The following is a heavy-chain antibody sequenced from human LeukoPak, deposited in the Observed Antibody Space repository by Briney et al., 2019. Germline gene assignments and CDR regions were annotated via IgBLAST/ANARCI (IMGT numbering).Heavy chain of an antibody. Sequence: GGSLRLSCAASGFTFGSYEINWVRQAPGKGLEWVSYIGSGGNTIYYADSVKGRFTISRDNAKNSLYLQMNSLRAEDTALYYCVRDMVYWGQGTLVTVSS. V-gene: IGHV3-48*03. CDR1: GFTFGSYE. J-gene: IGHJ4*02. D-gene: IGHD2-8*01. CDR2: IGSGGNTI. CDR3: VRDMVY.